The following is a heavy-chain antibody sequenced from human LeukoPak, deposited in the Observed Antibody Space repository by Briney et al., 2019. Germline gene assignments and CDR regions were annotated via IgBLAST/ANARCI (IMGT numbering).Heavy chain of an antibody. CDR1: RFIFRNYA. CDR3: ARAPSEIGGYYPEYFRH. J-gene: IGHJ1*01. CDR2: ISGTADSK. Sequence: GGSLRLSCAASRFIFRNYAMSWVRQAPGRGLEWLSIISGTADSKYYADSVKGRFTISRDNAKNTVSLQMNSLRPEDTGVYYCARAPSEIGGYYPEYFRHWGQGTLVTVSS. D-gene: IGHD3-22*01. V-gene: IGHV3-23*01.